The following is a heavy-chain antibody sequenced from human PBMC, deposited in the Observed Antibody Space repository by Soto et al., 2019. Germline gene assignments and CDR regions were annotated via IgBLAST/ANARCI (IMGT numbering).Heavy chain of an antibody. CDR2: ISGSGVGT. J-gene: IGHJ4*02. D-gene: IGHD3-22*01. CDR3: AKDVDTVGLSDGSGYFDL. Sequence: PGGSLRRSCEASGFIFRNYAMSWVRQAPGQGLEWVSSISGSGVGTYYADSVQGRFTISRDNSTNTLFLQLSSLRAEDTSLYYCAKDVDTVGLSDGSGYFDLWGRGALGAVSS. V-gene: IGHV3-23*01. CDR1: GFIFRNYA.